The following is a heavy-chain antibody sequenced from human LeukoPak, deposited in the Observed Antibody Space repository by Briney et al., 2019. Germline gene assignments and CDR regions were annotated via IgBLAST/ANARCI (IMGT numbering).Heavy chain of an antibody. D-gene: IGHD4-17*01. V-gene: IGHV4-34*01. CDR1: GGSFGGYY. CDR2: INHSGST. J-gene: IGHJ2*01. Sequence: SETLSLTCAVYGGSFGGYYWSWVRQPPGKGLEWIGEINHSGSTNYNPSLKSRVTISVDTSKNQFSLKLSSVTAADTAVYYCARGHGRRYWYFDLWGRGTLVTVSS. CDR3: ARGHGRRYWYFDL.